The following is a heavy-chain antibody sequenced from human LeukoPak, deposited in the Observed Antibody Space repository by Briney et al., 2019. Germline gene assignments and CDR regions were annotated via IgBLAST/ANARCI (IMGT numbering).Heavy chain of an antibody. D-gene: IGHD2-15*01. CDR1: GFTFSSYA. CDR2: ISGSGGNT. J-gene: IGHJ4*02. CDR3: AKASLPLGYCSGGSCYTFDY. Sequence: PGGSLRLSCAASGFTFSSYAMSWVRQAPGKGLEWVSSISGSGGNTYYADSVKGRFTISRDNSKNTLYLQMNSLRAEDTAVYYCAKASLPLGYCSGGSCYTFDYWGQGTLVTASS. V-gene: IGHV3-23*01.